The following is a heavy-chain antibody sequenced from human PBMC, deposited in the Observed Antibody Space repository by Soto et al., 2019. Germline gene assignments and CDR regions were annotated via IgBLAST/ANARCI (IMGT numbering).Heavy chain of an antibody. CDR2: IYYSGST. CDR3: ARQRDGGDVGMATTDFDY. V-gene: IGHV4-59*08. J-gene: IGHJ4*02. D-gene: IGHD1-1*01. CDR1: GGSISSYY. Sequence: PSETLSLTCTVSGGSISSYYWSWIRQPPGKGLEWIGYIYYSGSTNYNPSLKSRVTISVDTSKNQFSLKLSSVTAADTAVYYCARQRDGGDVGMATTDFDYWGQGTLVTSPQ.